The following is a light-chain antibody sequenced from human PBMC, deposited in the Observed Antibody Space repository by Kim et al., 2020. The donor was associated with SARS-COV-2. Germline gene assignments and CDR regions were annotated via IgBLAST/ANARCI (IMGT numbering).Light chain of an antibody. J-gene: IGKJ4*01. CDR3: QQRSNWPLT. CDR1: QSVSSY. V-gene: IGKV3-11*01. Sequence: LSPGERATLSYRASQSVSSYLAWYQQKPGQAPRLLIYDASNRATGIPARFSGSGSGTDFTLTISSLEPEDFAVYYCQQRSNWPLTFGGGTKVEIK. CDR2: DAS.